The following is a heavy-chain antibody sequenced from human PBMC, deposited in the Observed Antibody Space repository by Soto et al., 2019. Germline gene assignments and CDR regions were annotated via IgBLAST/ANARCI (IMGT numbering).Heavy chain of an antibody. Sequence: PGESLKISCKGSGYSFTSHWIAWVRQMPGKGLEWMGIINPGDSEARYSPSFQGQVTISVDKSIGIAYLQWSSLKASDTAMYYCARQDCSADSCPSDYYHVMDVWGQGTTVTVSS. V-gene: IGHV5-51*01. CDR1: GYSFTSHW. D-gene: IGHD2-15*01. CDR3: ARQDCSADSCPSDYYHVMDV. J-gene: IGHJ6*02. CDR2: INPGDSEA.